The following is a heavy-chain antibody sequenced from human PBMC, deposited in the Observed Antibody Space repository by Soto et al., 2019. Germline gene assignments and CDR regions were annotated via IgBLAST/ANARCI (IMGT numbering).Heavy chain of an antibody. CDR1: GGSISSGGYY. D-gene: IGHD2-2*01. Sequence: SETLSLTCTVSGGSISSGGYYWSWIRQHPGKGLEWIGYIYYSGSTYYNPSLKSRVTISVDTSKNKFSLKLSPGTVADTAVYYCALDTGRQLLHRCGMDVSGRGTTITVSS. J-gene: IGHJ6*02. CDR3: ALDTGRQLLHRCGMDV. CDR2: IYYSGST. V-gene: IGHV4-31*03.